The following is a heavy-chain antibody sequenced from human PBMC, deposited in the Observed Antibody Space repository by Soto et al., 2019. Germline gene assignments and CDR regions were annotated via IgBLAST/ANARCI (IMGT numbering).Heavy chain of an antibody. V-gene: IGHV4-30-2*01. J-gene: IGHJ5*02. D-gene: IGHD2-21*01. CDR1: GGSISSGGYS. CDR3: APLPPRIVVTLLPIPP. Sequence: SETLSLTCAVSGGSISSGGYSWSWIRQPPGKGLEWIGYIYHSGSTYYSPSLRGRATISVDKSNNQFSLRLRYVTAADTAVYYWAPLPPRIVVTLLPIPPGGKEIKVPVS. CDR2: IYHSGST.